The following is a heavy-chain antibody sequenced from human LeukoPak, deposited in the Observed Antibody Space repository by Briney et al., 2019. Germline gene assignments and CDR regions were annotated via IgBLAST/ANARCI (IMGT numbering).Heavy chain of an antibody. D-gene: IGHD2-2*01. V-gene: IGHV4-38-2*02. Sequence: SETLSLTCTVSGYSISSGYYWGWIRQPPGKGLEWIGSIYHSGSTYYNPSLKSRVTISVDTSKNQFSLKLSSVTAADTAVYYCARGYCSSTSCPRFDPWGQGTLVTVCS. CDR2: IYHSGST. J-gene: IGHJ5*02. CDR1: GYSISSGYY. CDR3: ARGYCSSTSCPRFDP.